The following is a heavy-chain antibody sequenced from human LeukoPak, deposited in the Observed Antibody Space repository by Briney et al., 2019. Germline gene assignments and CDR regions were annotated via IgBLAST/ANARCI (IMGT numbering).Heavy chain of an antibody. D-gene: IGHD3-10*01. CDR1: GESFSGYY. V-gene: IGHV4-34*01. CDR3: ARRMGRRFGERYYYYHYMDV. J-gene: IGHJ6*03. CDR2: INHSGSI. Sequence: PSETLSLTCAVYGESFSGYYWNWIRQPPGKGLEWIGEINHSGSINYNSSLKSRVTISVDTSKNQFSLKLSSVTAADTAMYYCARRMGRRFGERYYYYHYMDVWGKGTTVTISS.